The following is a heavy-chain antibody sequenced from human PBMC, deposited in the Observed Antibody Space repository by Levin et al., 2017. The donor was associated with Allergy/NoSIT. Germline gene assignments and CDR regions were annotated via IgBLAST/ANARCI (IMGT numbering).Heavy chain of an antibody. V-gene: IGHV3-23*01. J-gene: IGHJ4*02. CDR3: ANLFMYQPLPQWGGY. Sequence: GGSLRLSCAASGFTFSSYAMSWVRQAPGKGLEWVSAISGSGGSTYYADSVKGRFTISRDNSKNTLYLQMNSLRAEDTAVYYCANLFMYQPLPQWGGYWGQGTLVTVSS. D-gene: IGHD2-2*01. CDR2: ISGSGGST. CDR1: GFTFSSYA.